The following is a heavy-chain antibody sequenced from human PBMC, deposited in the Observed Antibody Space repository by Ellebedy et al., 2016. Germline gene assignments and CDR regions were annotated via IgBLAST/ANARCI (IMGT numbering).Heavy chain of an antibody. Sequence: SETLSLTXAVYGVSYSGYYWTWIRQTPGKGLEYIGQINHNERVTYNPSFKSRVIISLDKPNKQLSLRLTSVTAADTALYYCAADRGIRGSPDYWGQGTLVTVSS. CDR1: GVSYSGYY. J-gene: IGHJ4*02. V-gene: IGHV4-34*01. CDR2: INHNERV. CDR3: AADRGIRGSPDY. D-gene: IGHD3-16*01.